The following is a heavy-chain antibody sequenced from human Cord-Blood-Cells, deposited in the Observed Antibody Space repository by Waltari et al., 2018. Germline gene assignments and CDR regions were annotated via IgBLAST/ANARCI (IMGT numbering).Heavy chain of an antibody. Sequence: QGLEWMGGIIPIFGTANYAQKFQGRVTITADESTSTAYMELSSLRSEDTAVYYCAREGGVRGVPYYFDYWGQGTLVTVSS. D-gene: IGHD3-10*01. CDR3: AREGGVRGVPYYFDY. J-gene: IGHJ4*02. CDR2: IIPIFGTA. V-gene: IGHV1-69*01.